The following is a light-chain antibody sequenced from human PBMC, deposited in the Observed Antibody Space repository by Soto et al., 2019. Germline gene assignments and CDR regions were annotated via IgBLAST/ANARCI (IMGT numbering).Light chain of an antibody. Sequence: EIVLTQSPGTLSLSAGERATLSCRASQSVRSNYLAWYHHKAGQAPTLLIYGASSRATGIPDRFNSSGSGTDFTLTISRLEPEDFAVYYCQQYGSLPYTFGQGTKLEIK. V-gene: IGKV3-20*01. J-gene: IGKJ2*01. CDR2: GAS. CDR3: QQYGSLPYT. CDR1: QSVRSNY.